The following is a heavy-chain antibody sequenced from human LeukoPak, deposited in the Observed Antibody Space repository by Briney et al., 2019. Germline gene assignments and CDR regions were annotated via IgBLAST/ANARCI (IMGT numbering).Heavy chain of an antibody. J-gene: IGHJ4*02. CDR3: ARGVPYDSWSGPHYSDY. CDR2: IRGSGGST. Sequence: GGSLRLSCPASGFTFSSYARSWFRQAPGKGLEWVPAIRGSGGSTYYADSVKGRFTISRDSAKNSLYLQMNSLRAEDTAVYYCARGVPYDSWSGPHYSDYWGQGTLVTVSS. D-gene: IGHD3-3*01. V-gene: IGHV3-23*01. CDR1: GFTFSSYA.